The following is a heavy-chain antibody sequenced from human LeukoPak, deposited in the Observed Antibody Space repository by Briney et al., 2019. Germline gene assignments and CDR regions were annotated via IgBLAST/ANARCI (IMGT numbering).Heavy chain of an antibody. Sequence: GASVKVSCKASGYTFTSYDINWVRQATGQGLEWMGWMNPNSGNTGYAQKFQGRVTMTRNTSISTAYMELSSLRSEDTAVYYCARGSFSYYGSGSYYNDFDYWGQGTLVTVSS. D-gene: IGHD3-10*01. J-gene: IGHJ4*02. CDR2: MNPNSGNT. CDR3: ARGSFSYYGSGSYYNDFDY. V-gene: IGHV1-8*01. CDR1: GYTFTSYD.